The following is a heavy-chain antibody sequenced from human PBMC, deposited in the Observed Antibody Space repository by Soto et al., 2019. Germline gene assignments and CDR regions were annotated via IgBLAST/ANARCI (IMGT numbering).Heavy chain of an antibody. CDR1: GFTFSTYV. J-gene: IGHJ4*02. Sequence: QVQLVESGGGVVQPGRSLRLSCAASGFTFSTYVMHWVRQAPGKGLEWVAAIWSDGSNKYYADSVKGRFTISRDNSKNTLYLQISSLRVEDTAVYYCAREGPQYYFDYWGQGTLVTVSS. CDR3: AREGPQYYFDY. V-gene: IGHV3-33*01. CDR2: IWSDGSNK.